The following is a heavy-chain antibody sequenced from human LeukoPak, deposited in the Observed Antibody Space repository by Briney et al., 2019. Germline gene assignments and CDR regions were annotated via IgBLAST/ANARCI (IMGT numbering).Heavy chain of an antibody. V-gene: IGHV4-59*01. CDR2: IYIKST. CDR3: ARDTTVASWMQY. CDR1: GGSISTFS. J-gene: IGHJ4*02. D-gene: IGHD6-19*01. Sequence: PSETLSLTCTVSGGSISTFSWSWIRQFPGKGLEWIGSIYIKSTNYNPSLKSRVAISVDTSKNQFSLRLDSVTTADTAVYYCARDTTVASWMQYWGQGTLVTVSS.